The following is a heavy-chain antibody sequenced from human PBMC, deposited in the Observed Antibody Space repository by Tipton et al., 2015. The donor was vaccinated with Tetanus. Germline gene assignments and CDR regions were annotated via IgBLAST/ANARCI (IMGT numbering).Heavy chain of an antibody. J-gene: IGHJ5*02. D-gene: IGHD1-26*01. CDR1: GASISGYY. V-gene: IGHV4-59*01. CDR3: ARDHRLSASYAGWFDP. CDR2: VYSSGST. Sequence: TLSLTCTVSGASISGYYWSWIRQTPGKGLEWIGNVYSSGSTYYNPSLKGRVTISVDTSTTQFSLRLNSVTAADTAIYYCARDHRLSASYAGWFDPWGQGTLVTVSS.